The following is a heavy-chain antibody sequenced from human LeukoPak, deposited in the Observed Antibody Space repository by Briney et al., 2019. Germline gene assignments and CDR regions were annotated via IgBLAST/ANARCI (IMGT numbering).Heavy chain of an antibody. CDR1: GFTFSSSA. V-gene: IGHV3-23*01. Sequence: GGSLRLSCAASGFTFSSSAMSWVRQVPGKGLEWVSGISASGGSTYYADSVRGRFTISRDNSKNTLYLQMNSLRAEDTAVYYCAKDRRVGATSAFDYWGQGTLVTVSS. CDR2: ISASGGST. D-gene: IGHD1-26*01. CDR3: AKDRRVGATSAFDY. J-gene: IGHJ4*02.